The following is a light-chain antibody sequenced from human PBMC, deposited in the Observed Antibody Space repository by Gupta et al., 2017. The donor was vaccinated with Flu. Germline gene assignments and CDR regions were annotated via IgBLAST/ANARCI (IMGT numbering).Light chain of an antibody. V-gene: IGKV3-20*01. Sequence: ERATLFCRASQSVIGSYLAWYQLKPGQAPRLLIYGASSRATGIPDRFSGSGSGTDFSLTISSLEPEDFAVYYCQQSGSSPRTFGQGTKVEIK. CDR2: GAS. CDR1: QSVIGSY. CDR3: QQSGSSPRT. J-gene: IGKJ1*01.